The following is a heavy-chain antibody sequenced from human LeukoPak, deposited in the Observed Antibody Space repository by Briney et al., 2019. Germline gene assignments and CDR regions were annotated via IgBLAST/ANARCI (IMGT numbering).Heavy chain of an antibody. J-gene: IGHJ4*02. Sequence: GASVKVSCKASGGTFSSYAISWVRQAPGQGLEWMGGIIPIFGTANYAQKFQGRVTITADESTSTAYTELSSLRSEDTAVYYCARAFYLTGYYHYDYWGQGTLVTVSS. CDR1: GGTFSSYA. CDR3: ARAFYLTGYYHYDY. V-gene: IGHV1-69*13. D-gene: IGHD3-9*01. CDR2: IIPIFGTA.